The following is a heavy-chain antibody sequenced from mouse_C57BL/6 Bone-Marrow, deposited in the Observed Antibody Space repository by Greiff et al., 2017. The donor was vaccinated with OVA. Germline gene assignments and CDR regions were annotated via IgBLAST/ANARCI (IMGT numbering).Heavy chain of an antibody. D-gene: IGHD1-1*01. CDR1: GYTFTSYW. V-gene: IGHV1-64*01. Sequence: HVQLQPSWAELVKPGASVKLSCKASGYTFTSYWMHWVKQRPGQGLEWIGMIHPNSGSTNYNEKFKSKAKLTVDKSSSTAYMQLSSLTSEDSAVYYCARNSITTVVATRYFDVWGTGTTVTVSS. CDR3: ARNSITTVVATRYFDV. CDR2: IHPNSGST. J-gene: IGHJ1*03.